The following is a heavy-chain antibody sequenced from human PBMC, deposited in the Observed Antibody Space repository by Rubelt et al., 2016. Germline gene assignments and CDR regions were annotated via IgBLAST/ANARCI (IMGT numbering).Heavy chain of an antibody. CDR2: IFYSGST. J-gene: IGHJ4*02. CDR3: ARWGRGYY. CDR1: GGSISSSSYY. D-gene: IGHD6-13*01. V-gene: IGHV4-39*07. Sequence: QLQLQESGPGLVKPSETLSLTCTVSGGSISSSSYYWGWIRTPPGHGLEWIWSIFYSGSTYYNPCLKWRVTISVVTCKNQFSLKRSSVTAADTAVYYGARWGRGYYWGQGTLVTVSS.